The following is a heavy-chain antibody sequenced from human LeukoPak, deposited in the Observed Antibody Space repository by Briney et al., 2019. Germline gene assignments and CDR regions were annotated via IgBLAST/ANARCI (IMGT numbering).Heavy chain of an antibody. V-gene: IGHV3-48*01. D-gene: IGHD2-2*01. J-gene: IGHJ5*02. CDR3: AREGFYCSSTSCPSGWFDP. Sequence: GGSLRLSCAASGFTFSSYSMNWVRQAPGKGLEWVSYISSSSSTIYYADSVKGRFTISRDNSKNTLYLQMNSLRAEDTAVYYCAREGFYCSSTSCPSGWFDPWGQGTLVTVSS. CDR1: GFTFSSYS. CDR2: ISSSSSTI.